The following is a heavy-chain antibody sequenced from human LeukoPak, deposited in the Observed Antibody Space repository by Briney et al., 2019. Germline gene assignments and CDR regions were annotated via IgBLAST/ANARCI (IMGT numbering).Heavy chain of an antibody. CDR1: GXTFSSFA. CDR3: ARSYCSGLSCYLFDY. CDR2: ISYDGSNE. J-gene: IGHJ4*02. V-gene: IGHV3-30*04. Sequence: PGGSLRLSCAASGXTFSSFALHWVRQTPGEGLEWVVLISYDGSNEYYADSVKGRFTISRDNPKNTLNLQMNSLRAEDTAVYYCARSYCSGLSCYLFDYWGQGTLVAVSS. D-gene: IGHD2-15*01.